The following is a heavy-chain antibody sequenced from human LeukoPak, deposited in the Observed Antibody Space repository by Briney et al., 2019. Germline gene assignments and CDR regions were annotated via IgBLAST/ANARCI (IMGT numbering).Heavy chain of an antibody. D-gene: IGHD3-3*01. CDR2: IYYSGST. CDR3: ARAPGSPIFGVVLYYYYMDV. Sequence: PSETLSLTCTVSGGSISSYYWSWIRQPPGKGLEWIGYIYYSGSTNYNPSLKSRVTISVDTSKNQFSLKLSSVTAADTAVYYCARAPGSPIFGVVLYYYYMDVWGQGTLVTVSS. J-gene: IGHJ6*03. CDR1: GGSISSYY. V-gene: IGHV4-59*01.